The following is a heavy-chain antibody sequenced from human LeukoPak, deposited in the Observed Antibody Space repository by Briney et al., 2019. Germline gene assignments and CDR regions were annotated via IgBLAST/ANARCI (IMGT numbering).Heavy chain of an antibody. V-gene: IGHV4-59*01. CDR2: IYYSGST. Sequence: SETLSLTCTVSGGSISSYYWSWIRQPAGKGLEWIGSIYYSGSTNYNPSLKSRVTISVDTSKNQFSLKLSSVTAADTAVYYCARAPIDILTGYYYPFDYWGQGTLVTVSS. CDR1: GGSISSYY. J-gene: IGHJ4*02. D-gene: IGHD3-9*01. CDR3: ARAPIDILTGYYYPFDY.